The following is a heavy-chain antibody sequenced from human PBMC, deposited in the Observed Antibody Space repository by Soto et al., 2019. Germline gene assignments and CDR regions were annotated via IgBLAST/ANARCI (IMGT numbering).Heavy chain of an antibody. CDR1: GYTFTSYA. CDR3: ARSIVVVTALDY. CDR2: INAGNGNT. D-gene: IGHD2-21*02. Sequence: ASVKVSCKASGYTFTSYAMHWVRQAPGQRLEWMGRINAGNGNTKYSQKFQGRVTITRDTSASTAYMELSSLRTEDTAVYYCARSIVVVTALDYWGQGTLVTVSS. J-gene: IGHJ4*02. V-gene: IGHV1-3*01.